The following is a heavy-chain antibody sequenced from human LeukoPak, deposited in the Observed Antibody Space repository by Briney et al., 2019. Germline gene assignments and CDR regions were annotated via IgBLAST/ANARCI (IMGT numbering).Heavy chain of an antibody. CDR1: GYTLTGYY. V-gene: IGHV1-2*02. J-gene: IGHJ5*02. D-gene: IGHD6-13*01. CDR3: ARAGSSSWSPRGWFDP. CDR2: INPNSGGT. Sequence: WASVKVSCKASGYTLTGYYMHWVRQAPGQGLEWMGWINPNSGGTNYAQKLQGRVTMTTDTSTSTAYMELRSLRSDDTAVYYCARAGSSSWSPRGWFDPWGQGTLVTVSS.